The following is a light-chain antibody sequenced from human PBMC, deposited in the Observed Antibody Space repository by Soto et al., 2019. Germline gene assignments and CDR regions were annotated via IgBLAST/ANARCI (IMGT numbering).Light chain of an antibody. V-gene: IGLV2-14*01. CDR1: SSDVGAYDY. CDR2: DVN. Sequence: QSALTQPASVSGSPGQSIAISCTGTSSDVGAYDYVSWYQQHPGKAPKLMIYDVNYRPSGVSNRFSGSKSGNTASLTISGLQAEDEADYYCSSYTSGSSVIFGGGTQLTVL. J-gene: IGLJ2*01. CDR3: SSYTSGSSVI.